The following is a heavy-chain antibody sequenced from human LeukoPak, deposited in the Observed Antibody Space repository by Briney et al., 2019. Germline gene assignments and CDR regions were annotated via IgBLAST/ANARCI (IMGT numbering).Heavy chain of an antibody. D-gene: IGHD3-10*01. J-gene: IGHJ5*02. CDR3: ARDRSRGARGANWFDP. Sequence: PSQTLSLTCTVSGGSISSGGYYWSWIRQHPGKGLEWIGYIYYSGSTYYNPSLKSRVTISVDTSKNQFSLKLSSVTAADTAVYYCARDRSRGARGANWFDPWGQGTLVTVSS. V-gene: IGHV4-31*03. CDR2: IYYSGST. CDR1: GGSISSGGYY.